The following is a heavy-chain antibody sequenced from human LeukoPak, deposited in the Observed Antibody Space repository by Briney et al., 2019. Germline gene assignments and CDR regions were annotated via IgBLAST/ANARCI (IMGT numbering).Heavy chain of an antibody. J-gene: IGHJ3*02. CDR3: ARGGVVPAASLDAFDI. V-gene: IGHV1-2*04. Sequence: ASVKVSCKASGYTFTGYYMHWVRQAPGQGLEWMGWINPNSGGTNYAQKFQGWVTMTRDTSISTAYMELSRLRSDDTAVYYCARGGVVPAASLDAFDIWGQGTMVTVSS. CDR1: GYTFTGYY. CDR2: INPNSGGT. D-gene: IGHD2-2*01.